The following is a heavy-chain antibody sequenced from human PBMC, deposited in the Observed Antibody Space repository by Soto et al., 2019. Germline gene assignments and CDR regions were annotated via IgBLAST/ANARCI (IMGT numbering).Heavy chain of an antibody. CDR2: ISAYNGNT. CDR3: ARDFYYDFWSGYYRQAFDI. V-gene: IGHV1-18*01. D-gene: IGHD3-3*01. J-gene: IGHJ3*02. Sequence: QVQLVQSGAEVKKPGASVKVSCKASGYTFTSYGISWVRQAPGQGLEWMGWISAYNGNTNYAQKLQGRVTMTTDTSTSTAYMELRSLRSDDSAVYYCARDFYYDFWSGYYRQAFDIWGQGTMDTVSS. CDR1: GYTFTSYG.